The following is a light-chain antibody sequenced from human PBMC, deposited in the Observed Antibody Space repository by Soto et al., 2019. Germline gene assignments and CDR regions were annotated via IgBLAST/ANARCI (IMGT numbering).Light chain of an antibody. CDR3: QQSYSIPLT. V-gene: IGKV1-39*01. CDR1: QSILTY. Sequence: DIQMTQSPSSLSASIGDRVTITCRASQSILTYLNWYRQIPGKAPNLLIYAASSLQSGVPSRFSGSGSGTDFTLTISSVQPEDFAIYYCQQSYSIPLTFGGGTTVEIK. J-gene: IGKJ4*01. CDR2: AAS.